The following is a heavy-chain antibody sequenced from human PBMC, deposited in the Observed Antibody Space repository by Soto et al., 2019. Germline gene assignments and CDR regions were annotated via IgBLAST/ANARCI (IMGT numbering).Heavy chain of an antibody. CDR1: GGSISSYY. J-gene: IGHJ3*02. CDR3: ARETDDAFDI. V-gene: IGHV4-59*01. D-gene: IGHD1-1*01. Sequence: SETLSLTCTVSGGSISSYYWSWIRQPPGKGLEWIGYIYYSGSTNYNPSLKSRVTISVDTSKNQFSLKLSSVTAADTAVYYCARETDDAFDIWGQGTMVTVSS. CDR2: IYYSGST.